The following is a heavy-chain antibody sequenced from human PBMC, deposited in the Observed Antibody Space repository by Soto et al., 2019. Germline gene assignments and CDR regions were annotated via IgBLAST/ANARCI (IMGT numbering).Heavy chain of an antibody. V-gene: IGHV1-69*12. CDR3: ARGRLGGSSSVGYYYYGMDV. Sequence: QVQLVQSGAEVKKPGSSVKVSCKASGGTFSSYAISWVRQAPGQGLEWMGGIIPIFGTANYAQKFQGRVTITADESTSTAYMELSSLRSEDTAVYYCARGRLGGSSSVGYYYYGMDVWGQGTTVTVSS. CDR2: IIPIFGTA. CDR1: GGTFSSYA. J-gene: IGHJ6*02. D-gene: IGHD6-6*01.